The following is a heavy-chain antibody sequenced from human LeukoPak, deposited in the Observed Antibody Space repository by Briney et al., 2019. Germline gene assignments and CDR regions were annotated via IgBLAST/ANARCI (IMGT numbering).Heavy chain of an antibody. D-gene: IGHD3-10*01. CDR2: IYYSGST. Sequence: PSETLSLTCTVSGGSISSYYWSWIRQPPGKGLEWIGYIYYSGSTNYNPSLKSRVTISVDTSKNQFSLKLSSVTAADTAVYYCARGDRGSGSYYNFPNWFDPWGQGTLVTVSS. CDR1: GGSISSYY. V-gene: IGHV4-59*01. CDR3: ARGDRGSGSYYNFPNWFDP. J-gene: IGHJ5*02.